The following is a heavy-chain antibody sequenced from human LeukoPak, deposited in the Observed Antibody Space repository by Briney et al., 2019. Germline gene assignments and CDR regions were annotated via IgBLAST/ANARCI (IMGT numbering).Heavy chain of an antibody. D-gene: IGHD6-19*01. CDR1: GGSMSSYS. CDR3: ARGPSSGIEVAASVLDR. V-gene: IGHV4-59*08. CDR2: IYYSGST. J-gene: IGHJ4*02. Sequence: SETLSLTCTVSGGSMSSYSWSWIRQPPGEGLEWIGFIYYSGSTNYNPSLKSRVTISVDTSKSQFSLKVNSVTAADTAVYYCARGPSSGIEVAASVLDRWGQGILVTVSS.